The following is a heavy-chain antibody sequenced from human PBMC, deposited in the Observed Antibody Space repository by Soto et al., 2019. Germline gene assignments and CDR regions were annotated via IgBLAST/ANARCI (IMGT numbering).Heavy chain of an antibody. CDR1: GFTFSSYW. Sequence: EVQLVESGGGLVQPGGSLRLSCAASGFTFSSYWMHWVRQAPGKGLVWVSRVNGDGSSTSYADSVKGRFTISRDNAKNPLYLQMNSLRVEDTAVYYCARGGPYSSSEVDYWGQGTLVTVSS. CDR2: VNGDGSST. D-gene: IGHD6-6*01. V-gene: IGHV3-74*01. J-gene: IGHJ4*02. CDR3: ARGGPYSSSEVDY.